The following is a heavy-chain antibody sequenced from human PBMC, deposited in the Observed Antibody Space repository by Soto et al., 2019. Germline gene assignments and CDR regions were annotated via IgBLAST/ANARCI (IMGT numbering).Heavy chain of an antibody. J-gene: IGHJ4*02. CDR2: ISYDGSNK. CDR1: GFTFSSYG. V-gene: IGHV3-30*03. Sequence: GGSLRLSCAASGFTFSSYGMHWVRQAPGKGLEWVAVISYDGSNKYYADSVKGRFTISRDNSKNTLYLQMNSLRAEDTAVYYCVSLSPPPVYCGDWSNAYFDNWGQGALLTISS. CDR3: VSLSPPPVYCGDWSNAYFDN. D-gene: IGHD2-21*01.